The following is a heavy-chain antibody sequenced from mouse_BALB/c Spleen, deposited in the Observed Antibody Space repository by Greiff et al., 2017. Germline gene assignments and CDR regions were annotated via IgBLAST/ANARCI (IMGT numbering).Heavy chain of an antibody. Sequence: VQLQQSGAELARPGASVKLSCKASGYTFTSYWMQWVKQRPGQGLEWIGAIYPGDGDTRYTQKFKGKATLTADKSSSTAYMQLSSLASEDSAVYYCASWMITTGGYAMDYWGQGTSVTVSS. V-gene: IGHV1-87*01. CDR3: ASWMITTGGYAMDY. J-gene: IGHJ4*01. CDR2: IYPGDGDT. D-gene: IGHD2-4*01. CDR1: GYTFTSYW.